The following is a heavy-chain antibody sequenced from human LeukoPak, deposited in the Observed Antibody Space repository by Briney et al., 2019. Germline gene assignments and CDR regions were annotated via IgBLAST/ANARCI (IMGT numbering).Heavy chain of an antibody. CDR3: ARDQEYSSSWYGFDP. V-gene: IGHV3-30*04. D-gene: IGHD6-13*01. Sequence: GGSLRLSCAASGFTFSSYAMHWVRQAPGKGLEWVAVISYDGSNKYYADSVKGRFTISRDNSKNTLYLQMNSLRAEDTAVYYCARDQEYSSSWYGFDPWGQGTLVTVSS. CDR1: GFTFSSYA. CDR2: ISYDGSNK. J-gene: IGHJ5*02.